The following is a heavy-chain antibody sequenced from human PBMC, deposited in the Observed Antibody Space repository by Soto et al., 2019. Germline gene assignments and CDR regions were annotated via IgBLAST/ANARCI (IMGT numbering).Heavy chain of an antibody. CDR1: GFTFSSYA. CDR3: ARRSSGWYFDY. D-gene: IGHD6-19*01. V-gene: IGHV3-23*01. Sequence: EVQLLESGGGLVQPGGSLRLSCAASGFTFSSYAMSWVRQAPGKGLEWVSAISGSGGSTYYADSVKGRFTISRDNSKNTLYLPMNRLRAEDTAVYYCARRSSGWYFDYWGQGTLVTVSS. J-gene: IGHJ4*02. CDR2: ISGSGGST.